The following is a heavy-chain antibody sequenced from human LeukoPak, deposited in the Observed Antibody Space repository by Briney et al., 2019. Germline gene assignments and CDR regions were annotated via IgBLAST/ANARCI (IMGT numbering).Heavy chain of an antibody. CDR3: AKDPASTAMDPFGAFDY. D-gene: IGHD5-18*01. Sequence: GGSLRLSCAASGFTFSSYGMHWVRQAPGKGLEWVAVISYDGSSKYYVDSVKGRFTISRDNSKNTLYLQMNSLRAEDTAVYYCAKDPASTAMDPFGAFDYWGQGTLITVSS. V-gene: IGHV3-30*18. CDR2: ISYDGSSK. J-gene: IGHJ4*02. CDR1: GFTFSSYG.